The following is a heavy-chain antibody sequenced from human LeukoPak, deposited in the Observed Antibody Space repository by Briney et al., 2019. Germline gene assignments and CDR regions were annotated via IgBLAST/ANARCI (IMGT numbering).Heavy chain of an antibody. D-gene: IGHD4-23*01. V-gene: IGHV4-38-2*02. J-gene: IGHJ4*02. CDR1: GYSISSGYF. Sequence: SETLSLTCTVSGYSISSGYFWGWIRQPPGKGLEWIGTIYNSGSTYYNASLESRVTISVDTSKNQFSLKLSSVTAADTAVYYCAEGSISGNSPAWRYWGQGTLVAVSS. CDR2: IYNSGST. CDR3: AEGSISGNSPAWRY.